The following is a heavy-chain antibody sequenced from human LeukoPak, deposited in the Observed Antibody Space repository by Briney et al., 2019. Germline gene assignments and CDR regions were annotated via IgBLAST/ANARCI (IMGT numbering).Heavy chain of an antibody. Sequence: PGGSLRLSCAASGFRIRTFWMGWVRQAPGKGLEWVSSISSSSSYIYYADSVKGRFTISRDNAKNSLYLQMNSLRAEDTAVYYCAKDRASQPPVYFDYWGQGTLVTVSS. CDR1: GFRIRTFW. CDR3: AKDRASQPPVYFDY. V-gene: IGHV3-21*01. CDR2: ISSSSSYI. J-gene: IGHJ4*02.